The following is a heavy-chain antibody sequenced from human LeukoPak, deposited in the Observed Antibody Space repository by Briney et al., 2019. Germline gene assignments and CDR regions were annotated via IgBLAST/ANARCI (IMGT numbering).Heavy chain of an antibody. CDR3: ATALQTGTTLSWFDP. J-gene: IGHJ5*02. V-gene: IGHV1-24*01. D-gene: IGHD1-7*01. Sequence: GASVKVSCKVSGYTLTELSMHWVRQAPGKGLEWMGGFDPEDGEAIYAQKFQGRVTLTEDTSTDTAYMELSSLRSEDTAVYYCATALQTGTTLSWFDPWGQGTLVTVSS. CDR1: GYTLTELS. CDR2: FDPEDGEA.